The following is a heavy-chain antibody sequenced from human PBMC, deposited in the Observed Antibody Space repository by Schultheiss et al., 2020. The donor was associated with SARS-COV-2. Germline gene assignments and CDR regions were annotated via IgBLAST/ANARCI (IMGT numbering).Heavy chain of an antibody. Sequence: ASVKVSCKASGGTFSSYAISWVRQAPGQGLEWMGWINPNSGGTNYAQKFQGWVTMTRDTSISTAYMELSRLRSDDTAVYYCARGARSTSGPDFWCQGTLVTVSS. D-gene: IGHD5/OR15-5a*01. CDR1: GGTFSSYA. CDR2: INPNSGGT. V-gene: IGHV1-2*04. J-gene: IGHJ4*02. CDR3: ARGARSTSGPDF.